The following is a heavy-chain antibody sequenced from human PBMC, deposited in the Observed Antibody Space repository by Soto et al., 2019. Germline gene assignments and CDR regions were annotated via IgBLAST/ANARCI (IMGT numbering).Heavy chain of an antibody. CDR2: IYPGDSDT. CDR1: GYSFTSYW. Sequence: GESLKISCKGSGYSFTSYWIGWVRQMPGKGLEWMGIIYPGDSDTRYSPSSQGQFTISADKSISSCYLQWSSLKASDTAMYYWGRGRGEVEGAVNYYSSYWAVWGKGPPVTVPS. V-gene: IGHV5-51*01. D-gene: IGHD6-19*01. CDR3: GRGRGEVEGAVNYYSSYWAV. J-gene: IGHJ6*03.